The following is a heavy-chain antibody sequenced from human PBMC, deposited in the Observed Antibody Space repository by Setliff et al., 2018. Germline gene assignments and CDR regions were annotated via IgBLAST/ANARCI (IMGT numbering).Heavy chain of an antibody. D-gene: IGHD5-12*01. J-gene: IGHJ6*03. Sequence: GGSLRLSCAASGFRFSDLYMSWVRQVPGKGLEWLSKISGDGNTVYYADSVRGRFTISRDNAKNSLYLQMNSLRAEDSAVYYCARDGSRDHHYYMDVWGQGTTVTVSS. CDR3: ARDGSRDHHYYMDV. CDR2: ISGDGNTV. CDR1: GFRFSDLY. V-gene: IGHV3-11*04.